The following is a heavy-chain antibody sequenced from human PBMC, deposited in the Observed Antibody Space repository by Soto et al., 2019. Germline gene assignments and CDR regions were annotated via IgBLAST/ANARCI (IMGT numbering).Heavy chain of an antibody. CDR2: IYPRNSET. D-gene: IGHD3-10*01. J-gene: IGHJ4*02. V-gene: IGHV5-51*01. CDR1: GYAFINFW. Sequence: GESLKISCQGSGYAFINFWVAWVRQMPGKGLEWMGTIYPRNSETRYSPSFQGQVTMSVDRSIGTAYLQWSSLKASDTAIYYCARPGGSGTYYKFDYWGQGTPVTVSS. CDR3: ARPGGSGTYYKFDY.